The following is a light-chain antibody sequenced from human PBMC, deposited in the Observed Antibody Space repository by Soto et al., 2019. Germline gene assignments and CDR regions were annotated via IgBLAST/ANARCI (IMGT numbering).Light chain of an antibody. J-gene: IGKJ1*01. Sequence: EIVMTQSPATLSVSPGERATLSCRASQSVSSNLAWYQQKPGPAARLLIYGASTRATGIAARFSGSGSGTEFTLTISSLQSEDFAVYYCQQYNNWWTFGQGTKVEIK. V-gene: IGKV3-15*01. CDR3: QQYNNWWT. CDR1: QSVSSN. CDR2: GAS.